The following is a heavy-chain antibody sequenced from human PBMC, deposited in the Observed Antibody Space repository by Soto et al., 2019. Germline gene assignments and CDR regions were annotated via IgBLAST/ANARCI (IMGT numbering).Heavy chain of an antibody. Sequence: SVKVSCKASGGTFSSYAISWVRQAPGQGLEWMGGIIPIFGTANYARKFQGRVTITADESTSTAYMELSSLRSEDTAVYYCARSVTSIVGATNLFDYWGQGTLVTVPS. V-gene: IGHV1-69*13. CDR1: GGTFSSYA. J-gene: IGHJ4*02. CDR3: ARSVTSIVGATNLFDY. CDR2: IIPIFGTA. D-gene: IGHD1-26*01.